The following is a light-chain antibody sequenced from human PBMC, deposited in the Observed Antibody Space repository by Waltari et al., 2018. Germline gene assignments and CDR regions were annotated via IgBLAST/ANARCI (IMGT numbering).Light chain of an antibody. CDR3: QQYNNWPRT. CDR2: GAS. Sequence: EIVMTQSPATLSVSPGERATLSCRASQSVSSNLAWYQQKPGQAPRILIDGASTRATGIPARFSGSGSGTEFTLTISSLQSEDFAFYYCQQYNNWPRTFGQGTKLEIK. J-gene: IGKJ2*01. V-gene: IGKV3-15*01. CDR1: QSVSSN.